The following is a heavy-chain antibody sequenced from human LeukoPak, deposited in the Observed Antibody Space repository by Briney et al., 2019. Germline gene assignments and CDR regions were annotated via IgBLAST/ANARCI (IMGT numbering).Heavy chain of an antibody. D-gene: IGHD3-3*01. V-gene: IGHV1-18*01. J-gene: IGHJ5*02. Sequence: ASVKVSCKASGYTFTSYGISWVRQAAGQGLEWMGWISAYNGNTNYAQKLQGRVTMTTDTSTGTAYMELRSLRSDDTAVYYCARVSYDFWSGYPNWFDPWGQGTLVTVSS. CDR1: GYTFTSYG. CDR2: ISAYNGNT. CDR3: ARVSYDFWSGYPNWFDP.